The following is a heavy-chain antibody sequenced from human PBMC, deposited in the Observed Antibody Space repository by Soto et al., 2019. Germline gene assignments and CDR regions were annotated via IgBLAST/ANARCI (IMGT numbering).Heavy chain of an antibody. J-gene: IGHJ6*02. CDR3: ARGHYSYAMDV. V-gene: IGHV4-30-2*01. CDR2: ISHGGSP. CDR1: GGSVSSGVFS. Sequence: QLKLQESGSGVVKPSQTLSLTCAVSGGSVSSGVFSWNWIRQPPGQGLEWIGYISHGGSPHYNPSLRSRVSISLDRSTNVISLNLTSMTPADAAVYFCARGHYSYAMDVWGQGTTVTVSS.